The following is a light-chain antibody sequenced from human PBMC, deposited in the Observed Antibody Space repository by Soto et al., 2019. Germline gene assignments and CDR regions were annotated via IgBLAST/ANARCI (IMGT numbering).Light chain of an antibody. V-gene: IGKV3-20*01. J-gene: IGKJ5*01. CDR3: QRYCSSPPIT. CDR1: QTVSITY. CDR2: GAS. Sequence: PGEIAPLYSSASQTVSITYLTWYQQKPGQAPRLLIYGASNRVTGIPDRFSGSGSGTDFSLTISRLEPEDFAVYYCQRYCSSPPITVGQGTRLEI.